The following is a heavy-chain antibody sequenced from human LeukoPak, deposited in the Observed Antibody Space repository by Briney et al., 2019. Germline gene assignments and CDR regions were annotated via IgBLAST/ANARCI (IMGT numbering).Heavy chain of an antibody. CDR1: GFTFSSYA. CDR2: ISYDGSKK. CDR3: ARAEFYFDSSGYYPFDL. J-gene: IGHJ4*02. Sequence: HPGRSLRLSCAASGFTFSSYAAHWVRQAPGKGLERVAAISYDGSKKYYADSVKGRFTTSRDNSKNTLDLQVSSPRVEDTAMYYCARAEFYFDSSGYYPFDLWGQGTLVTVSS. D-gene: IGHD3-22*01. V-gene: IGHV3-30*15.